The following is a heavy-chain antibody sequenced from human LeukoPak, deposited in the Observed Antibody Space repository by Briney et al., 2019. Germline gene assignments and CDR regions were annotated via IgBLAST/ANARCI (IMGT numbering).Heavy chain of an antibody. CDR2: INPHSGGT. D-gene: IGHD2-21*01. Sequence: ASVKVSCKASGYRFTGYYIHWVRQAPGQGLEWMGWINPHSGGTKFAQKFQGRVTMTMDTSISTAYMEVSRLRSDDAAVYYCARESGHCYGDNCFYFFDLWGQGFLVTVSS. J-gene: IGHJ4*02. CDR3: ARESGHCYGDNCFYFFDL. V-gene: IGHV1-2*02. CDR1: GYRFTGYY.